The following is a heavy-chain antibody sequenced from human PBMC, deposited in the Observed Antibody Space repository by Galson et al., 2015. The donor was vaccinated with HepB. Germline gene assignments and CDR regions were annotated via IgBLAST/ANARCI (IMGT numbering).Heavy chain of an antibody. Sequence: SLRLSCAASGFTFSSYAMSWVRQAPGKGLEWVSAISGSGGTTYHADSVKGRFTISRDNSKNTLYLQMNGLRAEDTAVYYCAKDTRRWSGSYLVDYWGQGTLVTVSS. D-gene: IGHD1-26*01. CDR1: GFTFSSYA. J-gene: IGHJ4*02. V-gene: IGHV3-23*01. CDR3: AKDTRRWSGSYLVDY. CDR2: ISGSGGTT.